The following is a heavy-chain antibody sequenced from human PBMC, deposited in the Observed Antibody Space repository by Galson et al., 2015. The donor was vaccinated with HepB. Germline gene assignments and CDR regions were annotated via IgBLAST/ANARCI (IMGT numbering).Heavy chain of an antibody. CDR3: AKDLITLGFSCWGFDY. V-gene: IGHV3-23*01. CDR1: GFTFSSYV. D-gene: IGHD3-16*01. Sequence: SLRLPCAASGFTFSSYVMSWVRQAPGKGLEWVTAISGSGGNTYYADSEKGRFTISRDNSKNTLYLQMNSLRAEDTAVYYSAKDLITLGFSCWGFDYWGQRTLVTVSS. CDR2: ISGSGGNT. J-gene: IGHJ4*02.